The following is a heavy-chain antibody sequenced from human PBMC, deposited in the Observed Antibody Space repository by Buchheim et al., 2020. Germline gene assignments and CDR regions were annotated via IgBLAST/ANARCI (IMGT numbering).Heavy chain of an antibody. CDR2: IYYSGSP. D-gene: IGHD6-13*01. CDR3: ARVGIAAAGTDRWFGP. V-gene: IGHV4-31*03. CDR1: GGSISSGGSY. J-gene: IGHJ5*02. Sequence: QVQLQESGPGLVKPSQTLSLTCTVSGGSISSGGSYWSWIRQHPGKGLEWIGYIYYSGSPYYNPSLKSRVTISVDTSKNQFSLKLGSVTAADTAVYCCARVGIAAAGTDRWFGPWGQGTL.